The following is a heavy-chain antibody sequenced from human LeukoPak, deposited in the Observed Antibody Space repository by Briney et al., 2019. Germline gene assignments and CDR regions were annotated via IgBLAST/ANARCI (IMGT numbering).Heavy chain of an antibody. CDR1: GGSISGFY. CDR3: ARDTRDAFDI. CDR2: VYYSGST. V-gene: IGHV4-59*13. J-gene: IGHJ3*02. Sequence: SETLSLTCTVSGGSISGFYWNWIRQPPGRGRGGVGYVYYSGSTNSNPYLKGQGHISLDPSKNQFPLTLRSVTAADAAVYYCARDTRDAFDIWGQGTMVTVSS.